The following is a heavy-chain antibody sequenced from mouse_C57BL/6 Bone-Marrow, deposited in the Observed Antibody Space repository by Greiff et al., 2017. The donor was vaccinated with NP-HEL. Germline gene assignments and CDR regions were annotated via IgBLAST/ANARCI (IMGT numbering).Heavy chain of an antibody. V-gene: IGHV1-26*01. Sequence: EVQLQQSGPELVKPGASVKISCKASGYTFTDYYMNWVKQSHGKSLEWIGDINPNNGGTSYNQKFKDKATLTVDKSSSTAYMELRSLRSEDSAVYYCARYGGRWYFDVWGTGTTVTVSS. CDR1: GYTFTDYY. J-gene: IGHJ1*03. D-gene: IGHD1-1*02. CDR2: INPNNGGT. CDR3: ARYGGRWYFDV.